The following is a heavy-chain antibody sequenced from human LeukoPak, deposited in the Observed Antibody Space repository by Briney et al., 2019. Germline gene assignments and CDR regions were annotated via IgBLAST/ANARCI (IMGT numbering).Heavy chain of an antibody. CDR3: ARDFDLEATQPFDY. CDR2: INPNSGGT. V-gene: IGHV1-2*02. CDR1: GYTFTGYY. J-gene: IGHJ4*02. Sequence: ASVKVSCKASGYTFTGYYMHWVRQAPGQGLEWMGWINPNSGGTNYAQKFQGRVTMTRDTSISTAYMELSRLKSDDTAVYYCARDFDLEATQPFDYWGQGTLVTVSS. D-gene: IGHD3-9*01.